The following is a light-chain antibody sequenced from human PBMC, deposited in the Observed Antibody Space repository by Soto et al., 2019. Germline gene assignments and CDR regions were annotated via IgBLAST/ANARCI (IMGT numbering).Light chain of an antibody. CDR3: QQSYSTPWT. CDR2: GAS. Sequence: DIQMTQSPSSLSASAGDRVTITCRASQSISNYLNWFQQNRGKAPNLLIYGASSLQSGVPSRFSGGGSGTDFTLTIRSLRPEDFATYYCQQSYSTPWTFGQGTKVEIK. V-gene: IGKV1-39*01. J-gene: IGKJ1*01. CDR1: QSISNY.